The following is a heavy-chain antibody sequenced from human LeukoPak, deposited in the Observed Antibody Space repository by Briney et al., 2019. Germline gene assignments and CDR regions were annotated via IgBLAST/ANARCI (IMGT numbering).Heavy chain of an antibody. CDR1: GFIFSNYN. Sequence: GGSLRLSCAASGFIFSNYNMNWVRQTPGKGLEWLSYISSSSGTIYYADSVKGRFTVSGDNAKNSLYLQMNSLRAEDTAVYYCARALGYSYGYAVDYWGQGTLVTVSS. CDR3: ARALGYSYGYAVDY. D-gene: IGHD5-18*01. J-gene: IGHJ4*02. CDR2: ISSSSGTI. V-gene: IGHV3-48*01.